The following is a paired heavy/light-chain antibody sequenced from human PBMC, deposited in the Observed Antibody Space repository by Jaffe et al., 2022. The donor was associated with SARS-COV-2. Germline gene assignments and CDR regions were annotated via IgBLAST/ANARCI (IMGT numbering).Heavy chain of an antibody. CDR1: GGSISSSSYY. V-gene: IGHV4-39*01. CDR2: IYYSENT. CDR3: ASTPWAAAAFDI. J-gene: IGHJ3*02. Sequence: QLQLRESGPGLVKPSETLSLTCTVSGGSISSSSYYWGWIRQPPGKGLEWIGTIYYSENTYYNPSLKSRVTISVDTSKNQFSLKMSSVTAADTAVYYCASTPWAAAAFDIWGQGTMVTVSS. D-gene: IGHD6-13*01.
Light chain of an antibody. Sequence: QTVVTQEPSLSVSPGGTVTLTCGLRSGSVSTSYYPSWYQQTPGQAPRTLIYSTNTRSSGVPVRFSGSILGSRAALTITGAQADDECDYYCVLYMGSGIWVFGGGTKLTVL. V-gene: IGLV8-61*01. CDR2: STN. CDR1: SGSVSTSYY. J-gene: IGLJ3*02. CDR3: VLYMGSGIWV.